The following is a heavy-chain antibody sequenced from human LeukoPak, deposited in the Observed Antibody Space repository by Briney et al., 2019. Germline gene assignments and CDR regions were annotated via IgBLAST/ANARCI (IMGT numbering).Heavy chain of an antibody. CDR2: IWYEGTNK. D-gene: IGHD6-13*01. V-gene: IGHV3-33*01. CDR3: AGGQQLIHIPYNWFDP. CDR1: GFTFSSSV. Sequence: GGSLRLSCAASGFTFSSSVMHWVRQAPGRGLEWVALIWYEGTNKDYADSVKGRFTISRDNSKNTLYLQMDSLRAEDTAVYYCAGGQQLIHIPYNWFDPWGQGTLVTVSS. J-gene: IGHJ5*02.